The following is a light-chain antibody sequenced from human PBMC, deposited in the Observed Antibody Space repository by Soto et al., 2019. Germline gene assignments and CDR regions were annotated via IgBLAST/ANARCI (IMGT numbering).Light chain of an antibody. Sequence: QSALTQPASVSGSPGQSITISCTGTSIDIGGYNYVSWYQHHPGKAPKLMIYDVSNRPSGVSSRFSGSKSGNTASLTISGLQAEDEADYYCSSYTSSSTHGFGTGTKVTV. J-gene: IGLJ1*01. V-gene: IGLV2-14*03. CDR3: SSYTSSSTHG. CDR2: DVS. CDR1: SIDIGGYNY.